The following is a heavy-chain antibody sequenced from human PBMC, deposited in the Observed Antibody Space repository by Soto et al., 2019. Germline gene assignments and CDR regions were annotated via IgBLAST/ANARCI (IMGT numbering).Heavy chain of an antibody. CDR2: IHSSGST. J-gene: IGHJ5*02. CDR1: GASMNSYH. CDR3: ARDQGVAAAGITRFDP. Sequence: PSETLSLTCTVSGASMNSYHWSWIRQPARKGLEWIGHIHSSGSTNYNPSLKSRVTMSVDTSKNQFSLRLMSLTAADTAVYYCARDQGVAAAGITRFDPWGQGSLVTVSS. D-gene: IGHD6-13*01. V-gene: IGHV4-4*07.